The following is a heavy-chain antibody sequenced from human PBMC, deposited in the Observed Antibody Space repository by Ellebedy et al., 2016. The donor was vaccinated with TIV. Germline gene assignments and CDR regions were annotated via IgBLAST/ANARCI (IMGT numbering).Heavy chain of an antibody. V-gene: IGHV3-30*04. J-gene: IGHJ4*01. CDR1: GFTFSSYA. Sequence: GESLKIPCAASGFTFSSYAMHWVRQAPGKGLEWVAVISYDGSNKYYADPVKGRFTISRDNSKNTLYLQMNSLRAEDTAVYYCARESGSSAELGYWGQGTLVTVSS. D-gene: IGHD6-6*01. CDR3: ARESGSSAELGY. CDR2: ISYDGSNK.